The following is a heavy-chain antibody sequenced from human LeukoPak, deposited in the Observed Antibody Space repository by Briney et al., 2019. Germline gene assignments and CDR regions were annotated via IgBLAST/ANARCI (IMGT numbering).Heavy chain of an antibody. Sequence: KPSETLSLTCTVSGGSISSSSYYWGWIRQPPGKGLEWIGSIYYSGSTYYNPSLKSRVTISVDTSKNQFSLKLSSVTAADTAVYYCASVRTTVVKDRRYYFDYWGQGTLVTVSS. D-gene: IGHD4-23*01. CDR2: IYYSGST. CDR1: GGSISSSSYY. CDR3: ASVRTTVVKDRRYYFDY. V-gene: IGHV4-39*01. J-gene: IGHJ4*02.